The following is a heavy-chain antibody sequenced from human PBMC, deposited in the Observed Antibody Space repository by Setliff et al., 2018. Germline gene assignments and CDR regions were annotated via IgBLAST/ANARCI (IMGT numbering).Heavy chain of an antibody. Sequence: EGSLRLSCAASGFTFSSYAMSWVRQAPGKGLEWVSAISGSGGSTYYADSVKGRFTISRDNSKNTLYLQMNSLRAEDTAVYYCAKTLRGITMVRGVIPSTGHWGQGTLVTVSS. CDR1: GFTFSSYA. D-gene: IGHD3-10*01. V-gene: IGHV3-23*01. CDR3: AKTLRGITMVRGVIPSTGH. J-gene: IGHJ4*02. CDR2: ISGSGGST.